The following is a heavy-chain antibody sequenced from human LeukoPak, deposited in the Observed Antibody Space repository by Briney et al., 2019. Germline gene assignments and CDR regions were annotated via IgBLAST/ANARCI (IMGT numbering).Heavy chain of an antibody. V-gene: IGHV3-21*01. CDR1: GFTFSSYG. CDR3: ARDIKAAMGYY. CDR2: ISSSSSYI. Sequence: WGSLRLSGAASGFTFSSYGMSWVRQAPGKGLEWVSSISSSSSYIYYADSVKGRFTISRDNAKNSLYLQMNSLRAEDTAVYYCARDIKAAMGYYWGQGTLVTVSS. D-gene: IGHD2-2*01. J-gene: IGHJ4*02.